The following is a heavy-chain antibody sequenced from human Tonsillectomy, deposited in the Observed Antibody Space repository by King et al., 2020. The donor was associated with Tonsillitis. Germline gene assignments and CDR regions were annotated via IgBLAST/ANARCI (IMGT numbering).Heavy chain of an antibody. Sequence: QLQESGPGLVKPSQTLSLTCTVSGGSISSGGYYWSWIRQHPGKGLEGIGYIYYSGITHSNPSLKSLVILSVDTSKNQFSLKLSSVTAADTAVYYCARVTDTYYDFWSGYSGNYYFDYWGQGTLVTVSS. CDR2: IYYSGIT. CDR3: ARVTDTYYDFWSGYSGNYYFDY. CDR1: GGSISSGGYY. V-gene: IGHV4-31*01. D-gene: IGHD3-3*01. J-gene: IGHJ4*02.